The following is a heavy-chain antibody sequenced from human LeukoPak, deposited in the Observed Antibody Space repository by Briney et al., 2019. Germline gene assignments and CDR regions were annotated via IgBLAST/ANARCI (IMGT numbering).Heavy chain of an antibody. Sequence: GGSLRLSCAASGFAFNNYAMNWVRQAPGKGLEWVSGINYSGGSTYSANSVKGRFTISRDNSKNTLYLQMNSLRAEDTAVYYCSKGRSSYSYGSSGALDYWGQGALVTVSS. J-gene: IGHJ4*02. CDR1: GFAFNNYA. CDR3: SKGRSSYSYGSSGALDY. CDR2: INYSGGST. V-gene: IGHV3-23*01. D-gene: IGHD5-18*01.